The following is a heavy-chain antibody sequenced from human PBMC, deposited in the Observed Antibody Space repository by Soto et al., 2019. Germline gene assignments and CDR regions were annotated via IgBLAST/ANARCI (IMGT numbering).Heavy chain of an antibody. CDR2: IYYSGTT. V-gene: IGHV4-39*01. CDR1: GDSITNSGYF. J-gene: IGHJ4*02. Sequence: SETLSLTCTVSGDSITNSGYFWAWIRQPPGKGLEWIGSIYYSGTTYSHPSLNSRVTVSVDTSKNQFSLKLFSLTAADTAVYYCARLARFDLYFDYWGQGTLVTVSS. CDR3: ARLARFDLYFDY. D-gene: IGHD3-3*01.